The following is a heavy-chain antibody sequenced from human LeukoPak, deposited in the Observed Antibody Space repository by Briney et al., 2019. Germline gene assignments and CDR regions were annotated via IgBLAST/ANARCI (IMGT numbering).Heavy chain of an antibody. Sequence: SETLSLTCAVYGGSFSGYYWSWIPQPPGKGLEWIGEINHSGSTNYNPSLKSRVTISVDTSKNQFSLKLSSVTAADPAVYYCARPHDYDSSGYSPFDYWGQGTLVTISS. CDR1: GGSFSGYY. J-gene: IGHJ4*02. V-gene: IGHV4-34*01. D-gene: IGHD3-22*01. CDR2: INHSGST. CDR3: ARPHDYDSSGYSPFDY.